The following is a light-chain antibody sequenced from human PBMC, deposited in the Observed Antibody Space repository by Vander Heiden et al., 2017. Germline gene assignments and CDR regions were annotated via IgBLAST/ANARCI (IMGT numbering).Light chain of an antibody. J-gene: IGKJ1*01. V-gene: IGKV3-20*01. CDR1: QSVSSSY. CDR3: QQYGSSLWT. Sequence: EIMLPQSPGTLSLSPGERATLSCRASQSVSSSYLAWYQQKPGQAPRLLIYGASSRATGIPDRSSGSGSGTDFTLTISRLEPEDFAVYYCQQYGSSLWTFGQGTKVEIK. CDR2: GAS.